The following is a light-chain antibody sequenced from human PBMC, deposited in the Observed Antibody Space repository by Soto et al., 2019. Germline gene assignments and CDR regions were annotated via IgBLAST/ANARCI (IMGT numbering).Light chain of an antibody. Sequence: QSVLTQPASVSGSPGQSITISCTGTSSDVGAYNYVSWYQQHPGKAPKLLIYEVSNRSSGVSNRFSGSKSGNTASLTISGLQAEDEADYYCSSYTSSSTLGVFGGGTKLTVL. CDR1: SSDVGAYNY. V-gene: IGLV2-14*01. J-gene: IGLJ2*01. CDR3: SSYTSSSTLGV. CDR2: EVS.